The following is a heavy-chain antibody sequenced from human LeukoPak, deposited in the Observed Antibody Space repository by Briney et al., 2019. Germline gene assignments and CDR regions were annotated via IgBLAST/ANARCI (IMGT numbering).Heavy chain of an antibody. CDR2: ISASGGST. CDR3: AKSHYGDEYSFDY. D-gene: IGHD4-17*01. J-gene: IGHJ4*02. CDR1: GFTFSSSA. V-gene: IGHV3-23*01. Sequence: GGSLRLSCAASGFTFSSSAMSWVRQVPGKGLEWVSGISASGGSTSYADSVKGRFTISRDNSKNTLYLQMNSLRAEGTAVYYCAKSHYGDEYSFDYWGQGTLVTVSS.